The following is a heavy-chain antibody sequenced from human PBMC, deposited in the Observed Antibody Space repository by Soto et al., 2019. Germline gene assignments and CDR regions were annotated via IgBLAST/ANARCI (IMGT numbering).Heavy chain of an antibody. CDR3: ARVNVDTAMAIDY. CDR2: IYYSGST. V-gene: IGHV4-59*01. Sequence: SETLSLTCTVSGGSISRYYWSWIRQPPGKGLEWIGYIYYSGSTNYNPSLKSRVTISVDTSKSQFSLKLSSVTAADTAVYYCARVNVDTAMAIDYCGQGTLVTVSS. CDR1: GGSISRYY. D-gene: IGHD5-18*01. J-gene: IGHJ4*02.